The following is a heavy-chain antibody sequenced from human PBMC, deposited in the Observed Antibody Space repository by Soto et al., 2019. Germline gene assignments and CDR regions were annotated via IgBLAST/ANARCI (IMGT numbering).Heavy chain of an antibody. CDR3: ARVSLFLDSVLTQPPYYYYYYMDV. CDR1: GGSFSGYY. Sequence: PSETLSLTCAVYGGSFSGYYWSWIRQPPGKGLEWIGEINHSGSTNYNPSLKSRVTISVDTSKNQFSLKLSSVTAADTAVYYCARVSLFLDSVLTQPPYYYYYYMDVWGKGTTVTVSS. J-gene: IGHJ6*03. D-gene: IGHD2-15*01. CDR2: INHSGST. V-gene: IGHV4-34*01.